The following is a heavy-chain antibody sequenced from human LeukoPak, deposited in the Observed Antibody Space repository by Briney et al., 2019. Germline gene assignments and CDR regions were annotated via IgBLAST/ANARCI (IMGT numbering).Heavy chain of an antibody. V-gene: IGHV4-30-4*08. CDR2: ISYSGST. D-gene: IGHD3-22*01. CDR3: ARESLGYYDSSGYYDY. J-gene: IGHJ4*02. CDR1: GVSFSGYY. Sequence: SETLSLTCAVYGVSFSGYYWSWIRQPPGKGLEWIGYISYSGSTYYSPSLKSRVTISVDTSKNQFSLKLSSVTAADTAVYYCARESLGYYDSSGYYDYWGQGTLVTVSS.